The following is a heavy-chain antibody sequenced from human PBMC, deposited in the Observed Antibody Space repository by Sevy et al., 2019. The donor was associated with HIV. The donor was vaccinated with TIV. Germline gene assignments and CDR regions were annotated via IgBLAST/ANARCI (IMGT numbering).Heavy chain of an antibody. V-gene: IGHV7-4-1*02. D-gene: IGHD4-17*01. CDR3: ARNLRDMTAVGPGGDY. J-gene: IGHJ4*02. CDR2: IYTNTGTA. Sequence: ASVKVSCKASGYLFTTKAMNWVRQAPGQGLEWMGWIYTNTGTATYAQDFTGRFVFSLDTSVNTAYLQISSLEAEDTAIYYCARNLRDMTAVGPGGDYWGQGTLVTVSS. CDR1: GYLFTTKA.